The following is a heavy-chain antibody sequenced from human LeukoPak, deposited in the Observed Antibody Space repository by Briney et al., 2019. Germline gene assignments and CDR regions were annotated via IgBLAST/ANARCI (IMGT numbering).Heavy chain of an antibody. CDR3: ATGQHYDFWSGASADAFAI. D-gene: IGHD3-3*01. CDR2: FDPEDGET. Sequence: ASVKVSCKVSGYTLTELSMHWVRQAPGKGLEWMGGFDPEDGETIYAQKFQGRVTMTEDTSTGTAYMELSSLRSEDTAVYYCATGQHYDFWSGASADAFAIWGQGTMVTVSS. V-gene: IGHV1-24*01. J-gene: IGHJ3*02. CDR1: GYTLTELS.